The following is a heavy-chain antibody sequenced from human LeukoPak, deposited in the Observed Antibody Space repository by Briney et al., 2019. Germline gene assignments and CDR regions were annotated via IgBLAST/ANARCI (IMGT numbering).Heavy chain of an antibody. D-gene: IGHD2-21*02. J-gene: IGHJ6*03. Sequence: PSQTLSLTCTVSGGSISSGSYFWSWIRQPAGKGLEWIGRIYTSGSTNYNPSLKSRVTISVDTSKNQFSLKLSSVTAADTAVYYCARVAGIPQFSWYYMDVWGKGTTVTVSS. V-gene: IGHV4-61*02. CDR2: IYTSGST. CDR1: GGSISSGSYF. CDR3: ARVAGIPQFSWYYMDV.